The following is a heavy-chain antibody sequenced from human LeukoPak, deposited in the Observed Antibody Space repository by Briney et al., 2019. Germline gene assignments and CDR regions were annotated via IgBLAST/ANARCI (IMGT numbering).Heavy chain of an antibody. CDR1: GFTFSSYG. CDR2: ISSDGRTT. D-gene: IGHD2-2*01. V-gene: IGHV3-30*18. J-gene: IGHJ5*02. Sequence: PGRSLRLSCAASGFTFSSYGIHRVRQAPGKGLEWVAVISSDGRTTYYADSVKGRFTISRDNSKSTMYLQMNSLRAEDTAVYYCAKVVVNWFDPWGQGTLVTVSS. CDR3: AKVVVNWFDP.